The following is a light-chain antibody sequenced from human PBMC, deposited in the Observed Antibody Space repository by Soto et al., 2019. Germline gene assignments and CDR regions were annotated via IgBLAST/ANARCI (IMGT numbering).Light chain of an antibody. CDR3: QQYNGWPQT. J-gene: IGKJ1*01. V-gene: IGKV3-15*01. CDR1: QSVSSN. Sequence: EVVMTQSPATLSVSLAERATLSCRASQSVSSNLAWYQQKPGQAPRLLIHGASTRATGVPARFSGSGSGTEFTLTISSLQSEDFAVYYCQQYNGWPQTFGQGTKVDIK. CDR2: GAS.